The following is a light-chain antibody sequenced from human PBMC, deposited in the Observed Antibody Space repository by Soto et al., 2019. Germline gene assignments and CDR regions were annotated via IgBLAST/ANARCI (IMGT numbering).Light chain of an antibody. V-gene: IGLV2-23*02. CDR3: CSYAGGNTLI. J-gene: IGLJ2*01. CDR1: NGDVGSYDL. CDR2: EVN. Sequence: QSVLTQPASVSGSPGQSITISCTGTNGDVGSYDLVSWYQQYPGKAPKLIIYEVNKRPSGVSNRFSGAKSGNTASLTISGPQTQDEADYDCCSYAGGNTLIFGGGTKVTVL.